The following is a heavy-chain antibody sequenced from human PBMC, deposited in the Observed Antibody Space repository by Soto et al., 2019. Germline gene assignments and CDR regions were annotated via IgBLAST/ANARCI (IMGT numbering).Heavy chain of an antibody. CDR2: IIPILGIA. CDR1: GGTFSSYT. D-gene: IGHD2-15*01. Sequence: QVQLVQSGAEVKKPGSSVKVSCKASGGTFSSYTISWVRQAPGQGLEWMGRIIPILGIANYAQKFQGRVTSTADKSTSTAYMELGRLKSEDTAVYCCARDGGYCSGGSCVPETDAFDIWGQGTMVTVSS. V-gene: IGHV1-69*08. CDR3: ARDGGYCSGGSCVPETDAFDI. J-gene: IGHJ3*02.